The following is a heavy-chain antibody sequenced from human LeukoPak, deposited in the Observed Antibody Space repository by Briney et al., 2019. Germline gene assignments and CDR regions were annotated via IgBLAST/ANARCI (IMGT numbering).Heavy chain of an antibody. CDR3: ARSSISTLYFDS. J-gene: IGHJ4*02. Sequence: SVKVSCKASGGTFSSYSFSWVRQAPGQGLEWMGGIIPISGTANYAQKFQGRVRITADESTSTAYMDLSSLRSEDTAVYYCARSSISTLYFDSWGQGTLVTVSS. V-gene: IGHV1-69*13. CDR2: IIPISGTA. CDR1: GGTFSSYS. D-gene: IGHD6-6*01.